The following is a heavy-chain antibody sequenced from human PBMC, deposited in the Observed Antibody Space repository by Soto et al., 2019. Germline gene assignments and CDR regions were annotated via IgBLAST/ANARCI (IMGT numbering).Heavy chain of an antibody. D-gene: IGHD3-9*01. CDR1: GFTFSSYS. J-gene: IGHJ4*02. Sequence: GGSLRLSCAASGFTFSSYSMNWVRQAPGKGLEWVSSISSSSSYIYYADSVKGRLTISRDNAKNSLYLQMNSLRAEDTAVYYCARAQAGYYDILTGSKGAFDYWGQGTLVTVSS. CDR3: ARAQAGYYDILTGSKGAFDY. CDR2: ISSSSSYI. V-gene: IGHV3-21*01.